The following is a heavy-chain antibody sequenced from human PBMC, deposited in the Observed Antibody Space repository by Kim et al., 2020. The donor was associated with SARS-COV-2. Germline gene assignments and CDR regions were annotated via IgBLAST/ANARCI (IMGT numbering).Heavy chain of an antibody. D-gene: IGHD6-19*01. V-gene: IGHV1-3*01. J-gene: IGHJ5*02. CDR3: ARGSSVGGNWFDP. CDR2: INVDNGNT. Sequence: ASVKVSCKASGYTFSSYVMHWVRQAPGQRLEWMVWINVDNGNTKYSQKFQGRVTITRDTSATTAYMELSGLRSEDTAVYYCARGSSVGGNWFDPWGQGTLVTVSS. CDR1: GYTFSSYV.